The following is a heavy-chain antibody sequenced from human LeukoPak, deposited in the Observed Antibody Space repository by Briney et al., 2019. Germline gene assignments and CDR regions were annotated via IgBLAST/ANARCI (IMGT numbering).Heavy chain of an antibody. CDR1: GGSISSSSYY. D-gene: IGHD6-6*01. Sequence: PSETLSLTCTVSGGSISSSSYYWGWIRQPPGKGLEWIGSIYYSGSTYYNPSLKGRVTISVDTSKNQFSLKLSSVTAADTAVYYCARRPRVAARRGASFPDYWGQGTLVTVSS. CDR2: IYYSGST. J-gene: IGHJ4*02. CDR3: ARRPRVAARRGASFPDY. V-gene: IGHV4-39*01.